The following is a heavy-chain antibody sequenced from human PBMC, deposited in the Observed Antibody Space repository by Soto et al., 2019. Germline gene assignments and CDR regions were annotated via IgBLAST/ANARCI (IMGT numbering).Heavy chain of an antibody. V-gene: IGHV3-43*01. J-gene: IGHJ4*02. CDR1: GFTFDDYT. D-gene: IGHD1-1*01. Sequence: GGSLRLSCAASGFTFDDYTMHWVRQAPGKGLEWVSLISWDGGVTYYADSVKGRFTISRDNSKNSLYLQMNSLGAEDTAVYYCARNKRSDFWGQGALVTVSS. CDR3: ARNKRSDF. CDR2: ISWDGGVT.